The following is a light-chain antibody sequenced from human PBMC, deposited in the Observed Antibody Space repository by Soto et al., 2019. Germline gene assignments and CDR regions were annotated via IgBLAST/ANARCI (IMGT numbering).Light chain of an antibody. CDR2: GAS. J-gene: IGKJ5*01. CDR3: QHYTLYSAP. Sequence: RLTQSPSSLSASVGDTVTISCRASQEISTYLARYQHKPGKDPTLLIFGASPLHNGVPPSFAGSGSGSEFTLTISRLQPDDFATYYCQHYTLYSAPFGQGTRVA. CDR1: QEISTY. V-gene: IGKV1-5*01.